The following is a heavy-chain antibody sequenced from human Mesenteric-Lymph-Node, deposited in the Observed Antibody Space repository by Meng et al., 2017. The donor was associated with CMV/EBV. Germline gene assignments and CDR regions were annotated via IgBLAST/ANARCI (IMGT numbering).Heavy chain of an antibody. V-gene: IGHV1-8*02. CDR1: GYTFTDYY. CDR3: ARDSSSSLGD. CDR2: INPNSGNT. Sequence: ASVKVSCKASGYTFTDYYIHWVRQAPGQGLEWMGWINPNSGNTGYAQKFQGRVTMTRNTSISTAYMELSSLRSEDTAVYYCARDSSSSLGDWGQGTLVTVSS. J-gene: IGHJ4*02. D-gene: IGHD6-6*01.